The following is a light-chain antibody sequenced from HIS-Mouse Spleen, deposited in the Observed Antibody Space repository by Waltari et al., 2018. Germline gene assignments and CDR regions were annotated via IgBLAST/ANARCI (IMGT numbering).Light chain of an antibody. Sequence: QSALTHPPSASGSPGQSVTISCTGTISDVGGYNYVSWYQQHPGKAPKLMIYEVSKRPSGVPDRFSGSKSGNTASLTVSGLQAEDEADYYCSSYAGSNIYVFGTGTKVTVL. J-gene: IGLJ1*01. CDR2: EVS. V-gene: IGLV2-8*01. CDR1: ISDVGGYNY. CDR3: SSYAGSNIYV.